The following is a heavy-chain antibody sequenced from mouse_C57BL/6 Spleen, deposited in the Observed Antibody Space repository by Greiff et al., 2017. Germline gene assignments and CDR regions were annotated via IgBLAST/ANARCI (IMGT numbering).Heavy chain of an antibody. CDR2: IYPRSGNT. Sequence: QVQLKESGAELARPGASVKLSCKASGYTFTSYGISWVKQRTGQGLEWIGEIYPRSGNTYYNEKFKGKATLTADKSSSTAYMELRSLTSEDSAVYFCARSTVVAEYYFDYWGQGTTLAVSS. V-gene: IGHV1-81*01. CDR1: GYTFTSYG. D-gene: IGHD1-1*01. J-gene: IGHJ2*01. CDR3: ARSTVVAEYYFDY.